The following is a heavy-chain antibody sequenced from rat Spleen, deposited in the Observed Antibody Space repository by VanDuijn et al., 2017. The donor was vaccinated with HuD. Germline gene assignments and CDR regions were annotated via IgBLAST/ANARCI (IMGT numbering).Heavy chain of an antibody. V-gene: IGHV5-17*01. D-gene: IGHD1-9*01. J-gene: IGHJ3*01. CDR3: ARPTTGIPFNY. CDR2: IVDDGSNT. CDR1: GFSFSMYG. Sequence: EVQVVDHGGGLVQPGRSLKVSCAPSGFSFSMYGMAWVRQAPKKGLEWVAAIVDDGSNTFYRDSVKGRFTISRDNAKSTLYLQVDRLRSEDTAIYYCARPTTGIPFNYWGQGTLVTVSS.